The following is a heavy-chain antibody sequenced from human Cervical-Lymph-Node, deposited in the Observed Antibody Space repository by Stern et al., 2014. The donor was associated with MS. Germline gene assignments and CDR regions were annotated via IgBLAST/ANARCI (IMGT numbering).Heavy chain of an antibody. CDR1: GGTFISYA. D-gene: IGHD2-21*01. CDR3: TRDRRHIDTIGGYFFDN. CDR2: IIPILGTP. J-gene: IGHJ4*02. Sequence: VQLVESGAEVKKPGSSVKVSCKASGGTFISYAISWVRQAPGQWLEWMGGIIPILGTPNYAQKFQGRVTISADESTTTVYMELSRLRSEDTALYYCTRDRRHIDTIGGYFFDNWGQGTMVTVSS. V-gene: IGHV1-69*01.